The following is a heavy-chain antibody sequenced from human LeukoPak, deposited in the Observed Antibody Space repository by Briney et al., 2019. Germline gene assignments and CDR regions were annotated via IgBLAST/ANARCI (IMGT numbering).Heavy chain of an antibody. D-gene: IGHD1-26*01. Sequence: SETLSLTCTVSGGSISSYYWSWIRQPPGKGLEWIGYIYHSGSTYYNPSLKSRVTISVDRSKNQFSLKLSSVTAADTAVYYCAREGGIGNWFDPWGQGTLVTVSS. J-gene: IGHJ5*02. V-gene: IGHV4-59*12. CDR3: AREGGIGNWFDP. CDR2: IYHSGST. CDR1: GGSISSYY.